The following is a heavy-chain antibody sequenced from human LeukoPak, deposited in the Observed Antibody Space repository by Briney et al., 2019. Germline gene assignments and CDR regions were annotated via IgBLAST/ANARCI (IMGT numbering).Heavy chain of an antibody. Sequence: SETLSLTCTVSGGSFTRFYWNWIRQPPGKGLEWVGYIYNSGTTNYNPSLRSRATISADTSKRQVSLRLSSVTAADTAVYYCAGGGYCDISSCSAPLFDWWGQGTPVTVSS. D-gene: IGHD2-15*01. CDR2: IYNSGTT. CDR3: AGGGYCDISSCSAPLFDW. CDR1: GGSFTRFY. J-gene: IGHJ4*02. V-gene: IGHV4-59*01.